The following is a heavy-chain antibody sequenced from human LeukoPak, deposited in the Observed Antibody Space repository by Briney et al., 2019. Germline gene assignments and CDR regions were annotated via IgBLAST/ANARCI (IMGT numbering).Heavy chain of an antibody. D-gene: IGHD4-17*01. CDR2: IYSGGST. CDR3: ARQQVGGDAQGYYYGMDV. V-gene: IGHV3-66*04. CDR1: GFTVSSNY. Sequence: GGSLRLSCAASGFTVSSNYMSWVRQAPGKGLEWVSVIYSGGSTYYADSVKGRFTISRDNSKNTLYLQMNSLRAEDTAVYYCARQQVGGDAQGYYYGMDVWGQGTTVTVSS. J-gene: IGHJ6*02.